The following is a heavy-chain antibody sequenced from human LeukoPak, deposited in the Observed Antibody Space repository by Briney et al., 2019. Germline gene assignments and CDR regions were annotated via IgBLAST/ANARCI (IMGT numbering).Heavy chain of an antibody. V-gene: IGHV1-69*13. D-gene: IGHD1-14*01. CDR3: ATETTVGYYYMDV. Sequence: ASVKVSCKASGGTFSSYAISWVRQAPGQGLEWMGGIIPIFGTANYAQKFQGRVTITADESTSTAYMELSSLRSEDTAVYYCATETTVGYYYMDVWGKGTTVTVSS. CDR1: GGTFSSYA. J-gene: IGHJ6*03. CDR2: IIPIFGTA.